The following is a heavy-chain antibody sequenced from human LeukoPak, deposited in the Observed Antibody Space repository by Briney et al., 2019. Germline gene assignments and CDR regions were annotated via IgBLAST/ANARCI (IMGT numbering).Heavy chain of an antibody. CDR1: GDSFTSYW. J-gene: IGHJ6*02. V-gene: IGHV5-51*01. Sequence: GESLKISCKGSGDSFTSYWIGWVRQMTRKGLEWMGIIYPGNAETRYSPSFQRHVTTSADKSITTAYLQWSSLKASDTAMYYCARGMTTVTAYYYGMDVWGQGTTVTVSS. CDR2: IYPGNAET. D-gene: IGHD4-17*01. CDR3: ARGMTTVTAYYYGMDV.